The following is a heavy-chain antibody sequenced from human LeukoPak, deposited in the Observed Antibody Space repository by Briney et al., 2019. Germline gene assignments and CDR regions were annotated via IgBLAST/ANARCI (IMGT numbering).Heavy chain of an antibody. CDR1: GFTFSDYY. D-gene: IGHD3-22*01. CDR3: ARDRLGDYDNSGYYDN. CDR2: ICDSGRTI. Sequence: KPGGSLRLSCAASGFTFSDYYMSWIRQAPGKGLEWVSSICDSGRTIYYADSVKGRFTISRDNAKNSVYLQMNNLRAEDTAVYYCARDRLGDYDNSGYYDNWGQGTLVTVSS. V-gene: IGHV3-11*01. J-gene: IGHJ4*02.